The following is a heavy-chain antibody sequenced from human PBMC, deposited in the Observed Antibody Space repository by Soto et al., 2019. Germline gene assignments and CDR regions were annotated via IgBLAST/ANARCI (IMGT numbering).Heavy chain of an antibody. CDR1: GGSVSSGTNY. J-gene: IGHJ5*02. V-gene: IGHV4-61*01. CDR2: VYYNGNT. CDR3: ARGHPFRQDRGWFDP. Sequence: QVQLQESGPGLVKSSETLSLTCNVSGGSVSSGTNYWSWIRQLPGKELEWIGYVYYNGNTNYNPPLKSRGTISVDTSKNQCSLKLRAVTAADTAVYYCARGHPFRQDRGWFDPWGQGTLVTVSS.